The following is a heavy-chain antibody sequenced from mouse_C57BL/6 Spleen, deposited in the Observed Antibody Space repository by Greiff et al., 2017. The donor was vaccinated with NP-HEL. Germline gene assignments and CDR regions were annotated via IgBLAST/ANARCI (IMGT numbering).Heavy chain of an antibody. J-gene: IGHJ2*01. CDR1: GYTFTSYW. D-gene: IGHD2-3*01. CDR2: IDPSDSYT. CDR3: ARLKDDGNFFDY. V-gene: IGHV1-69*01. Sequence: QVQLQQSGAELVMPGASVKLSCKASGYTFTSYWMHWVKQRPGQGLEWIGEIDPSDSYTNYNQKFKGKSTLTVDKSSSTAYMKLSSLTSEDSAVYYCARLKDDGNFFDYWGQGTTLTVST.